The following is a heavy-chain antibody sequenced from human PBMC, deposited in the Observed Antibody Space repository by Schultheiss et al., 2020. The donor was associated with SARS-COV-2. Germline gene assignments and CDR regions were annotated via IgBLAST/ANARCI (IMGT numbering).Heavy chain of an antibody. CDR3: ARSGRYFQH. CDR1: GGSVSSGSYY. J-gene: IGHJ1*01. Sequence: SETLSLTCTVSGGSVSSGSYYWSWIRQPPGKGLEWIGEIIHSGSTNYNPSLKSRVTISVDTSRNQFSLKVNSATAADTAVYYCARSGRYFQHWAQGTLVTVSS. V-gene: IGHV4-61*01. D-gene: IGHD1-1*01. CDR2: IIHSGST.